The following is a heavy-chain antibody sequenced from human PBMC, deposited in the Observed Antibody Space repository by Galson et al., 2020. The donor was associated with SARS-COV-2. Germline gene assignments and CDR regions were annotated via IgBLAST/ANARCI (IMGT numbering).Heavy chain of an antibody. J-gene: IGHJ6*02. V-gene: IGHV2-70*01. CDR3: ARIVVEQQLVHDYYYGMDV. Sequence: SDPTLVKPTQTLTLTCTFSGFSLSTSAMCVSWIRQPPGKALEWLALIDWDDDQYYSTSLKTRLTISKDTSKNQVVLTMTNMDTVDTATYYCARIVVEQQLVHDYYYGMDVWGQGTTVTVSS. D-gene: IGHD6-13*01. CDR2: IDWDDDQ. CDR1: GFSLSTSAMC.